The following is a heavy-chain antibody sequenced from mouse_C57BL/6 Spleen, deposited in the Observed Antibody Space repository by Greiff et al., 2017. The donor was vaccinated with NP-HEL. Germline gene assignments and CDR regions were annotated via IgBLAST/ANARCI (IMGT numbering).Heavy chain of an antibody. J-gene: IGHJ2*01. V-gene: IGHV5-6*01. CDR2: ISSGGSYT. D-gene: IGHD2-3*01. CDR1: GFTFSSYG. CDR3: ERHAWLLEYYFDY. Sequence: EVHLVESGGDLVKPGGSLKLSCAASGFTFSSYGMSWVRQTPDKRLEWVATISSGGSYTYYPDSVKGRFTISRDNAKNTLYLHMSSLKSEDTAMYYCERHAWLLEYYFDYWGQGTTLTVSS.